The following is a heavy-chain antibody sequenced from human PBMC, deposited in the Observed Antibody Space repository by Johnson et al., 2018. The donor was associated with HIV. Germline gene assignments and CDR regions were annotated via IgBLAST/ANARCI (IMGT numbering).Heavy chain of an antibody. D-gene: IGHD3-3*02. J-gene: IGHJ3*02. CDR1: GFTFSDYY. Sequence: QVQLVESGGGLVKPGGSLRLSCAASGFTFSDYYMSWIRQAPGKGLEWVSYISSSGSTIYYADSVKGRFTISRDNSKNTLYLQMNSLKTEDTAVYYCTTDSPIRSFDIWGQGTMVTVSS. V-gene: IGHV3-11*01. CDR2: ISSSGSTI. CDR3: TTDSPIRSFDI.